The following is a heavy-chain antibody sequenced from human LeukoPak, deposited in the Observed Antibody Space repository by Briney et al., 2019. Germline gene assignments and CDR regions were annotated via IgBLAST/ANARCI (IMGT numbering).Heavy chain of an antibody. V-gene: IGHV4-59*01. CDR3: ARDEGDGYNFAY. CDR1: GGSISSYY. D-gene: IGHD5-24*01. J-gene: IGHJ4*02. CDR2: IYYSGST. Sequence: SETLSLTCTVSGGSISSYYWSWIRQPPGKGLEWIGYIYYSGSTNYNPSLKSRVTISVDTSKNQFSLKLSSVTAADTAVYYCARDEGDGYNFAYWGQGTLVTVSS.